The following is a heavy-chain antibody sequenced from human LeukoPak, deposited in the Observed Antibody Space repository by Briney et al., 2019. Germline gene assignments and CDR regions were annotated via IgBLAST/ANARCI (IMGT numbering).Heavy chain of an antibody. CDR2: INHSGST. D-gene: IGHD1-26*01. J-gene: IGHJ4*02. CDR1: GGSFSGYY. V-gene: IGHV4-34*01. Sequence: SETLSLTCAVYGGSFSGYYWSWIRQPPGKGLEWIGEINHSGSTNYNPSLKSRVTVSVDTSKNQFSLELSSVTAADTAVYYCARGRYPHSWGQGTLVTVSS. CDR3: ARGRYPHS.